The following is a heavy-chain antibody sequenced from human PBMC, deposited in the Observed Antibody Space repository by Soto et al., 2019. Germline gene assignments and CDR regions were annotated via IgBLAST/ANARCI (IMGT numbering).Heavy chain of an antibody. J-gene: IGHJ4*02. CDR2: IYYRGNT. V-gene: IGHV4-39*01. D-gene: IGHD3-22*01. CDR3: GGQYPSDSSGYHLDK. CDR1: GGSISSTSSY. Sequence: SETLSLTCTVSGGSISSTSSYWGWIRQPPGKGLEWIGSIYYRGNTYYNPSLKSRVTISIDMSKTQFSLELSSVTAADTAVYFCGGQYPSDSSGYHLDKWGQGTLVTVSS.